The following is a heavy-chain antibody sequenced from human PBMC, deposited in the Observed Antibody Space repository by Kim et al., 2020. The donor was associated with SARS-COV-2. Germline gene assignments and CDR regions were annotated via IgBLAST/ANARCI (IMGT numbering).Heavy chain of an antibody. V-gene: IGHV1-8*01. J-gene: IGHJ4*02. D-gene: IGHD3-16*01. CDR2: MDPNSGDA. Sequence: ASVKVSCKTAGYTFTNYEINWVRQAAGQGLEWMGWMDPNSGDAGYAQKFRRRVAMTRNTSIGTAYMELNSLRSEDTAVYYCVRGRGGLDLDYWGQGTLVTVSS. CDR1: GYTFTNYE. CDR3: VRGRGGLDLDY.